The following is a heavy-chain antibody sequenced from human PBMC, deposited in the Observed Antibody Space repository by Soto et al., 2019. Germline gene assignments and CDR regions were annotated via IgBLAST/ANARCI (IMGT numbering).Heavy chain of an antibody. CDR2: INAGNGNT. V-gene: IGHV1-3*01. J-gene: IGHJ6*03. CDR3: ARGHLAVVPVASWFYYMDV. Sequence: ASVKVSCKASGYTFTNHAVHWVRQAPGQRLEWMGWINAGNGNTRFSQNLQGRVTITRDTSARTVYMELSSLRSEDTAVYYCARGHLAVVPVASWFYYMDVWGKGTAVTVSS. CDR1: GYTFTNHA. D-gene: IGHD2-2*01.